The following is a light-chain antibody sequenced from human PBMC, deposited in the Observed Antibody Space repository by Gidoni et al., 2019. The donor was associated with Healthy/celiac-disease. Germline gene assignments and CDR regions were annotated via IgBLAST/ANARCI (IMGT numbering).Light chain of an antibody. J-gene: IGKJ5*01. CDR3: QQYNSYSLT. CDR2: KAS. CDR1: QTISNW. V-gene: IGKV1-5*03. Sequence: DIQMTQSPSTLSASVGDRVTITCRASQTISNWLAWYQQKPGNAPKVLIYKASSLESGVPSRFSGSGSGTEFTLTISSLHPDDFATYYCQQYNSYSLTFGQGTRLEIK.